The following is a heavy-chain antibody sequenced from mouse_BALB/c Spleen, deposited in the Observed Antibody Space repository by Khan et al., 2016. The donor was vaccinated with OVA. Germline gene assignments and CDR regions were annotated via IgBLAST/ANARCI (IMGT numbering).Heavy chain of an antibody. J-gene: IGHJ1*01. D-gene: IGHD1-1*01. CDR1: GISITSGNYR. CDR3: ARDYGSLYGFFDV. Sequence: EVKLLESGPGLVKPSQSVSLTCTVTGISITSGNYRWSWLRQFPGNKLVWIGNIYYSGTVTSNPSLTSRTTITSNTSKNQFFLVMNPLTAEDTASYYCARDYGSLYGFFDVWGAGTTVTVSS. CDR2: IYYSGTV. V-gene: IGHV3-5*02.